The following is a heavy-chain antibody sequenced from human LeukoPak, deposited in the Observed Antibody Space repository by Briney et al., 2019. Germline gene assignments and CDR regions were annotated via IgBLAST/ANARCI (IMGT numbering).Heavy chain of an antibody. D-gene: IGHD4-23*01. CDR1: GYSFTSSW. CDR2: IHPGDSDI. Sequence: GESLKISCKGSGYSFTSSWIGLVRQMPGKGLECIVIIHPGDSDIRYSPSFQGQVTISADKSISTAYLPWSSLKASDTAMYYCASGGFFDYWGQGTLVTVSS. J-gene: IGHJ4*02. V-gene: IGHV5-51*01. CDR3: ASGGFFDY.